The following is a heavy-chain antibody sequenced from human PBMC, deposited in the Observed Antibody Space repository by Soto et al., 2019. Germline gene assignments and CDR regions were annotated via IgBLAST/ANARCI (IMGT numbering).Heavy chain of an antibody. CDR2: IRSKVNDYGT. CDR3: TTAFDTAMDSHFDS. D-gene: IGHD5-18*01. J-gene: IGHJ4*02. V-gene: IGHV3-73*02. CDR1: GLSFRDSA. Sequence: EVQLVDSGGGLAQPGGSLRLSCAASGLSFRDSAVHWVRQASGKGLEWVGRIRSKVNDYGTVYAASVKGRFTVSRDDSNNTAYLQMNRLITEDTAVYYCTTAFDTAMDSHFDSWGQGTPVTVSS.